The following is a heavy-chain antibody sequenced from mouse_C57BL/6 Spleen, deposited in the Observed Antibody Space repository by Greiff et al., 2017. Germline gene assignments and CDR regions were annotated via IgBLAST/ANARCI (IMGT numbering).Heavy chain of an antibody. D-gene: IGHD4-1*01. CDR2: ISDGGSYT. Sequence: EVMLVESGGGLVKPGGSLKLSCAASGFTFSSYAMSWVRQTPEKRLEWVATISDGGSYTYYPDNVKGRFTISRDNAKNNLYLQMSHLKSEDTAMYYCARGFLTGPFDYWGQGTTLTVSS. CDR1: GFTFSSYA. V-gene: IGHV5-4*03. CDR3: ARGFLTGPFDY. J-gene: IGHJ2*01.